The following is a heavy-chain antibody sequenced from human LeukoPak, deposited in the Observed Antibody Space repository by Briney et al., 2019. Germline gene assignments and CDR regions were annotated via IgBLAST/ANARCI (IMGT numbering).Heavy chain of an antibody. CDR3: ARMYSGTSYYFDY. D-gene: IGHD1-26*01. CDR2: FAYSEST. V-gene: IGHV4-59*01. J-gene: IGHJ4*02. CDR1: GVSISAYY. Sequence: PSETLSLTCSVSGVSISAYYWIWIRQPPPKGLEWMGFFAYSESTKYNPSLKSRVTMSVDTSKNQFSLKLSSVTAADTAVYYCARMYSGTSYYFDYWGQGTLVTVSS.